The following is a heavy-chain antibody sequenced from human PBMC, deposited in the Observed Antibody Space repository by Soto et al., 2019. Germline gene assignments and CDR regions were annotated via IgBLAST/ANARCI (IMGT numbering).Heavy chain of an antibody. V-gene: IGHV4-39*01. CDR1: GGSISSSSYY. CDR3: ARHDYGDYEFDC. CDR2: IYESGST. D-gene: IGHD4-17*01. J-gene: IGHJ4*02. Sequence: QLQLQESGPGLVKPSETLSLTCTVSGGSISSSSYYWGWIRQPPGRGLERIGSIYESGSTYYNPSLRSRVTISVDTSKNQFSLKLSSVTAADTAVYYCARHDYGDYEFDCWGQGTLVTVSS.